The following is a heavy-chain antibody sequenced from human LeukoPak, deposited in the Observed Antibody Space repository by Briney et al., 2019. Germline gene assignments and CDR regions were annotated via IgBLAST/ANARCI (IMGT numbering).Heavy chain of an antibody. CDR2: IYDIGST. V-gene: IGHV4-61*01. CDR1: GGSISSGSYH. D-gene: IGHD6-19*01. CDR3: AREMGSGSEFDF. J-gene: IGHJ4*02. Sequence: SETLSLTCTVSGGSISSGSYHWNWIRQSPGKGLEWIGYIYDIGSTTYNPSLKSRVTISVDPSKNQFSLKLSSVTAADTAVYYCAREMGSGSEFDFWGQGTLVTVSS.